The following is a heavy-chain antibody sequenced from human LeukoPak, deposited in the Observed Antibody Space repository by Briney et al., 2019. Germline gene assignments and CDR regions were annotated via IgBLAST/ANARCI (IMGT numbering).Heavy chain of an antibody. Sequence: GSLRLSCAASGFTFSSYAMSWVRQPPGKGLEWIGEIYHTGSTNYKPSLKSRVTISVDKSKNQFSLKLSSVTAADTAVYYCARVRLSKNSGYSLDYWGQGTLATVSS. J-gene: IGHJ4*02. D-gene: IGHD3-22*01. CDR3: ARVRLSKNSGYSLDY. V-gene: IGHV4-4*02. CDR1: GFTFSSYAM. CDR2: IYHTGST.